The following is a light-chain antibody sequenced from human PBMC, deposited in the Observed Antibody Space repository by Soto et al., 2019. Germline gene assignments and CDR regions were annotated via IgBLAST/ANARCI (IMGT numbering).Light chain of an antibody. V-gene: IGLV2-14*01. CDR1: SSDVGGYNY. CDR2: DVS. CDR3: SSYTSSSIPYV. J-gene: IGLJ1*01. Sequence: QSVLTQPASVSGSPGQSITISCTGTSSDVGGYNYVSWYQQHPGKAPKLMIYDVSNRPSGVSNRFSGSKSGNTDSLTISGLQAEDEADYYCSSYTSSSIPYVFGTGTKLTVL.